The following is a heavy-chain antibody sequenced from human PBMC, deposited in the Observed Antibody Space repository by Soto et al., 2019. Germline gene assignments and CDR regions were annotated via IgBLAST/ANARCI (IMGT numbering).Heavy chain of an antibody. D-gene: IGHD2-2*02. Sequence: PGESVKISCKGSGYSFTSYWISWVRQMPGKGLEWMGRIDPSDSYTNYSPSFQGHVTISADKSISTACLQWSSLKASDTAMYYCARYCSSTSCYNYYGMDVWGQGTTVTVSS. CDR2: IDPSDSYT. CDR1: GYSFTSYW. V-gene: IGHV5-10-1*01. CDR3: ARYCSSTSCYNYYGMDV. J-gene: IGHJ6*02.